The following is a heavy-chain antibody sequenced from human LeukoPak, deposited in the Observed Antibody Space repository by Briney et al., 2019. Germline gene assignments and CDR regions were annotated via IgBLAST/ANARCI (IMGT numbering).Heavy chain of an antibody. V-gene: IGHV3-23*01. CDR1: GFTFSSYA. J-gene: IGHJ4*02. CDR3: AAPTSIDAYDFWSGSFDY. CDR2: ISGSGGST. Sequence: GGSLRLSCAASGFTFSSYAMSWVRQAPGKGLEWVSAISGSGGSTYYADSVKGRFTISRDNSKNTLYLQMNSLRAEDTAVYYCAAPTSIDAYDFWSGSFDYWGQGTLVTVSS. D-gene: IGHD3-3*01.